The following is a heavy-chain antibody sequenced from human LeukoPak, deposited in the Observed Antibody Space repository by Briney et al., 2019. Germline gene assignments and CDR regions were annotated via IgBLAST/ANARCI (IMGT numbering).Heavy chain of an antibody. D-gene: IGHD4-17*01. V-gene: IGHV4-59*01. CDR3: ASDSTVTRAGGFLMDV. CDR1: GGSISSYY. CDR2: IYYSGST. J-gene: IGHJ6*03. Sequence: SETLSLTCTVSGGSISSYYWSWIRQPPGKGLEWIGYIYYSGSTNYNPSLKSRVTISVDTSKNQFSLRLSSVTAADTAVYYCASDSTVTRAGGFLMDVWGKGTTVTISS.